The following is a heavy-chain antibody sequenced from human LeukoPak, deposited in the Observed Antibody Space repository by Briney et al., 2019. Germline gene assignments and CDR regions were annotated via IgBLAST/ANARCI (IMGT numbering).Heavy chain of an antibody. CDR3: ARSHSSSWYGDWFDP. J-gene: IGHJ5*02. CDR2: IIPSDGFT. CDR1: GYTFSSYY. D-gene: IGHD6-13*01. Sequence: GASVKVSCKASGYTFSSYYVHWVRQAPGQGLEWMGMIIPSDGFTSYAQKFQGRVTMTRDMSTSTVYMELSSLRSDDTAVYYCARSHSSSWYGDWFDPWGQGTLVTVSS. V-gene: IGHV1-46*01.